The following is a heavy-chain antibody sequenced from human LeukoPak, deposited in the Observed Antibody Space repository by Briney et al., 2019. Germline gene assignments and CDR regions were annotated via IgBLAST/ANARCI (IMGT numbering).Heavy chain of an antibody. D-gene: IGHD3-3*01. Sequence: SETLSLTCTVSGGSISSGFYYWSWIRQPAGEGLEWIGRIYTNGSTNYSPFPKSRVTISIDTSKNQFSLKLSSVTAADTAVYYCARSHDFWSGSDNWFDPCGQGTLVTVSS. V-gene: IGHV4-61*02. J-gene: IGHJ5*02. CDR1: GGSISSGFYY. CDR3: ARSHDFWSGSDNWFDP. CDR2: IYTNGST.